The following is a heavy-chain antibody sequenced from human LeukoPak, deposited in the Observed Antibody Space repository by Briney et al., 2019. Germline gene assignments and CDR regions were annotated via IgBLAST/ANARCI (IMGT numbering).Heavy chain of an antibody. CDR2: ISGSGGST. CDR3: AKDPGYRISTSFFAFRGFGF. D-gene: IGHD2-2*01. CDR1: GFTFSSYA. Sequence: GGSLRLSCAASGFTFSSYAMSWVRQAPGKGLEWVSAISGSGGSTYYADSVKGRFTISRDNSKNTLYLQMNSLRAEDTAVYYCAKDPGYRISTSFFAFRGFGFWGQGTLVTVSS. V-gene: IGHV3-23*01. J-gene: IGHJ4*02.